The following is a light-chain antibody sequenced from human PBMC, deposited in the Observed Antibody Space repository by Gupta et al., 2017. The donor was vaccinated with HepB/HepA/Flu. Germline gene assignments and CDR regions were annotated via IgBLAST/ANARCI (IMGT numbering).Light chain of an antibody. J-gene: IGKJ4*01. Sequence: DIVLTQSPGTLSLSPGERATLSCRASQSVSSSYLAWYQQKPGQAPRLIIYGASSSATGIPDRFSGSGSGTDFTLTSSRQEHEDFAVYYWQQYSSSLTFGGGTKVEIK. CDR3: QQYSSSLT. V-gene: IGKV3-20*01. CDR2: GAS. CDR1: QSVSSSY.